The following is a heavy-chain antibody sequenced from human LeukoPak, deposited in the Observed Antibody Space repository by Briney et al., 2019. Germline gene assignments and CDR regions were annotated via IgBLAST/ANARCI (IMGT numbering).Heavy chain of an antibody. CDR3: ARTRDYSDLSQDY. V-gene: IGHV4-59*01. CDR1: IRFISLYY. Sequence: SVTQSLICTVSIRFISLYYWRWIRRPPGKGLEWIGYIYYCGSTYFRPPLKGRVPLPVDPPKNQFVLKLRSATAADTAVYYCARTRDYSDLSQDYWGQGTLVTVSS. D-gene: IGHD4-11*01. CDR2: IYYCGST. J-gene: IGHJ4*02.